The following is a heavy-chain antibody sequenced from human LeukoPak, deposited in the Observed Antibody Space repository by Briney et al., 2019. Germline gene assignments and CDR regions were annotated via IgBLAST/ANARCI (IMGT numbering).Heavy chain of an antibody. Sequence: GGSLRLSCAASGFTFSSYWMTWVRQAPGKGLEWVANIKQDGSEKYYVDSVKGRFTISRDNAKNSLYLQMNSLRGEDTAVYFCARGGVDYYGSGTYYIMYYFDYWGQGALVTVSS. J-gene: IGHJ4*02. CDR1: GFTFSSYW. D-gene: IGHD3-10*01. CDR3: ARGGVDYYGSGTYYIMYYFDY. V-gene: IGHV3-7*03. CDR2: IKQDGSEK.